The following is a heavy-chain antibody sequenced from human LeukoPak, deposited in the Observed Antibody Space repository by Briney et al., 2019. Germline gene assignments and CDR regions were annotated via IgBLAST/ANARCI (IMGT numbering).Heavy chain of an antibody. D-gene: IGHD2-15*01. CDR2: ISSSSSYI. CDR1: GFTFSSYS. V-gene: IGHV3-21*01. Sequence: TPGGSLRLSCATSGFTFSSYSMNWVRQAPGKGLEWVSSISSSSSYIYYADSVKGRFTISRDNAKNSLYLQMNSLRAEDTAVYYCARKTDSGGQGDYWGPGTLVTVSS. CDR3: ARKTDSGGQGDY. J-gene: IGHJ4*02.